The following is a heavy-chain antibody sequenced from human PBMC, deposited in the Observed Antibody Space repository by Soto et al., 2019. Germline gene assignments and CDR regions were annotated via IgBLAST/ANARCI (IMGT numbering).Heavy chain of an antibody. V-gene: IGHV4-4*07. J-gene: IGHJ6*02. D-gene: IGHD6-13*01. CDR3: ARDPRIAAAGNYYYYGKDV. CDR2: IYTSGST. Sequence: PSETLSLTCTVSGGSISSYYWSWIRQPAGKGLEWIGRIYTSGSTNYNPSLKSRVTMSVDTSKNQFSLKLSSVTAADTAVYYCARDPRIAAAGNYYYYGKDVWGQGTTVTVSS. CDR1: GGSISSYY.